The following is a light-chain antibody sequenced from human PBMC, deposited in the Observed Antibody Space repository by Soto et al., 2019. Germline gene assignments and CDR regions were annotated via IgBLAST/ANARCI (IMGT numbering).Light chain of an antibody. CDR3: QQYGSIPWT. CDR2: DAS. Sequence: EIMLTQSPGTLSLSPGERATLSCRATESVVSNYLAWYQMKIGQAPRLLIYDASSRATGIPDRFSGSGSGTDFTLTISRLEPEDFAVYYCQQYGSIPWTFGQGTK. CDR1: ESVVSNY. J-gene: IGKJ1*01. V-gene: IGKV3-20*01.